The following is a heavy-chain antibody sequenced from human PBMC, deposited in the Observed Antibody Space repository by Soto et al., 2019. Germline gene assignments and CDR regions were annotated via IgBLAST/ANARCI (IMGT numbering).Heavy chain of an antibody. D-gene: IGHD3-3*01. Sequence: ASVKVSCKASGYTFTGYYMHWVRQAPGQGLEWMGWINPNSGGTNYAQKFQGRVTMTRDTSISTAYMELSRLRSDDTAAYYCASTGYDFWSGYFTGDYYGMDVWGQGTTVTVSS. V-gene: IGHV1-2*02. CDR2: INPNSGGT. CDR3: ASTGYDFWSGYFTGDYYGMDV. J-gene: IGHJ6*02. CDR1: GYTFTGYY.